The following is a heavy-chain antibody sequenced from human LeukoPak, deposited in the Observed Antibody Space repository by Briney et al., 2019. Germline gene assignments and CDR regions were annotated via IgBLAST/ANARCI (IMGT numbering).Heavy chain of an antibody. J-gene: IGHJ4*02. Sequence: GGSLRLSCAASGFTFSSYSMNWVRQAPGKGLEWVSSISSSSSYIYYADSVKGRFTISRDNPKNSLYLQMNSLRAEDTAVYYCARGMGITMIDYWGQGTLVTVSS. CDR1: GFTFSSYS. CDR2: ISSSSSYI. V-gene: IGHV3-21*01. CDR3: ARGMGITMIDY. D-gene: IGHD3-22*01.